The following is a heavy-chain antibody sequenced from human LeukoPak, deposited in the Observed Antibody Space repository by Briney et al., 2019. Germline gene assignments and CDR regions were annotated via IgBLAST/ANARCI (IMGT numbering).Heavy chain of an antibody. CDR3: ARRYCSSTSCYLNWFDP. CDR2: INHSGST. D-gene: IGHD2-2*01. V-gene: IGHV4-34*01. J-gene: IGHJ5*02. CDR1: GESFSGYY. Sequence: SETLSLTCAVYGESFSGYYWSWIRQPPGKGLEWIGEINHSGSTNYNPSLKSRVTISVDTSKNQFSLKLSSVTAADTAVYYCARRYCSSTSCYLNWFDPWGQGTLVTVSS.